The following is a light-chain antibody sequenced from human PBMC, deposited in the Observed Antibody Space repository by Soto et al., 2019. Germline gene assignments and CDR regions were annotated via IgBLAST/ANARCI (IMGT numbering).Light chain of an antibody. J-gene: IGLJ1*01. Sequence: QSFLTQPASVSLSPGQSIAISCTGSSSDIGIYKYVSWYQQHPGKVPKLIIYEVTNRPSGVSNRFSGSKSGNTASLTISGLQAEDEADYYCSSYTTSSTRVFGPGTKVTVL. V-gene: IGLV2-14*01. CDR3: SSYTTSSTRV. CDR1: SSDIGIYKY. CDR2: EVT.